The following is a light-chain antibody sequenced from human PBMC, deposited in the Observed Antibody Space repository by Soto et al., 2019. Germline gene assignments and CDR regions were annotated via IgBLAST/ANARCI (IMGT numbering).Light chain of an antibody. CDR2: EGS. V-gene: IGLV2-23*03. CDR1: SSDVGSYNL. J-gene: IGLJ2*01. CDR3: CSYAGSTTFVV. Sequence: QSVLTQPASVSGSPGQSITISCTGTSSDVGSYNLVSWYQQHPGKAPKLMIYEGSKRPSGVSNRFSASKSGNTASLTISGLQAEGEADYYCCSYAGSTTFVVFGGGTKLTVL.